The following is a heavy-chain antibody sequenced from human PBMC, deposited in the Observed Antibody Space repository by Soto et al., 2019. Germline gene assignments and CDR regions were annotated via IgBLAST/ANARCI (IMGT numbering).Heavy chain of an antibody. CDR3: VRGPVGYYDGSGNYNL. Sequence: GGALGGFCAASGFTFSSYPMTWVRQAPGKGLEWVSTITSTSNYIYYADSVKGRFTISRDNAKNSLFLEMNSLRAEDTAVYYCVRGPVGYYDGSGNYNLCGQGPLVPVSS. V-gene: IGHV3-21*06. CDR2: ITSTSNYI. D-gene: IGHD3-22*01. J-gene: IGHJ5*02. CDR1: GFTFSSYP.